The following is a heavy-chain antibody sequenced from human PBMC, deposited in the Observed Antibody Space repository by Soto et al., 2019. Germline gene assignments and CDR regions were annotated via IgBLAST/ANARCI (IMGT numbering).Heavy chain of an antibody. D-gene: IGHD2-15*01. V-gene: IGHV2-5*02. CDR1: GFSLSTSGVG. CDR3: AHRPWLVVAATAYFDY. Sequence: SGPTLVNPTQTLMLTCTFSGFSLSTSGVGVDWIRQPPGKALEWLALIYWDDDKRYSPSLKSRLTITKDTSKNQVVLTMTNMDPVDTATAYCAHRPWLVVAATAYFDYWGQGTLVTVSS. J-gene: IGHJ4*02. CDR2: IYWDDDK.